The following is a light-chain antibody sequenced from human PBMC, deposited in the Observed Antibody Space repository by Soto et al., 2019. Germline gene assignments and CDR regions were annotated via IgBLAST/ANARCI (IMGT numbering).Light chain of an antibody. V-gene: IGKV1-5*03. Sequence: DVQMTQSPSTLSASVGDRVTITCRASQIIDVWLAWYQQKPGIPPKLLIYDASNLQSGVSSRFSGSGSGTDFALTISNLQPDHFATYYCQQYKFLPRTFGLGTKVEI. CDR3: QQYKFLPRT. CDR1: QIIDVW. CDR2: DAS. J-gene: IGKJ1*01.